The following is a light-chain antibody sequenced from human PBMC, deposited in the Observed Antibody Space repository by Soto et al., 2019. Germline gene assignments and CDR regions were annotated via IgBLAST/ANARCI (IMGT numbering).Light chain of an antibody. CDR1: ASISSY. CDR2: AAS. Sequence: DIRMTQSPSSLSASVGDRVTITCRASASISSYLNWYQQTPGKAPNLLIYAASSLQSGVPSRFSGSGSGTEFTLTISSLQSEDFAVYYCQQYNNWPQTFGQGTKVDIK. CDR3: QQYNNWPQT. V-gene: IGKV1-39*01. J-gene: IGKJ1*01.